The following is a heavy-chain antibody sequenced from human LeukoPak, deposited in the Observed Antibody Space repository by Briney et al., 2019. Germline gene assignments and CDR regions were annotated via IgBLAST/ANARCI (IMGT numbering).Heavy chain of an antibody. D-gene: IGHD2-15*01. Sequence: PGGSLRLSCVASGFTLDDFAMHWVRQAPGKGLEWVSGVSWNSNTIAYADSVKGRFTISRDNAQNSLYLQVSSLRAEDTALYYCAKGPSASSIKCSGGNCLNWYFDLWGRGTQVTVSS. CDR3: AKGPSASSIKCSGGNCLNWYFDL. V-gene: IGHV3-9*01. J-gene: IGHJ2*01. CDR1: GFTLDDFA. CDR2: VSWNSNTI.